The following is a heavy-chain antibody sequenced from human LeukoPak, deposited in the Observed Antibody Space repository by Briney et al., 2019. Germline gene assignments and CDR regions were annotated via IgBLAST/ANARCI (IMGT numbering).Heavy chain of an antibody. CDR3: GGGWGLLLFFCV. D-gene: IGHD2-21*01. V-gene: IGHV3-30-3*01. Sequence: GGSLRLSCAASGFTFSSYAMHWVRQAPGKGLEWVAVISYDGSNKYYADSVKGRFTISRDNSKNTLYLQMNSLRAEDTAVYYWGGGWGLLLFFCVRGQGTPVPV. J-gene: IGHJ4*01. CDR2: ISYDGSNK. CDR1: GFTFSSYA.